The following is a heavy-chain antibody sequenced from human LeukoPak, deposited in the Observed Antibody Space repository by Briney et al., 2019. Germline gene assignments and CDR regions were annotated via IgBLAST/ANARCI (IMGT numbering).Heavy chain of an antibody. J-gene: IGHJ3*02. Sequence: KPSETLSLTCTVSSGSISTSNYYWGWVRQPPGKALEWIGNIFYSGSTYYSPSLKSRVTISLDTSRNQFSLKLNSVTAADTAVYYCARHLPAPLYGSGSYYFSVTKYAFDIWGQGTMVTVSS. CDR2: IFYSGST. CDR1: SGSISTSNYY. CDR3: ARHLPAPLYGSGSYYFSVTKYAFDI. V-gene: IGHV4-39*01. D-gene: IGHD3-10*01.